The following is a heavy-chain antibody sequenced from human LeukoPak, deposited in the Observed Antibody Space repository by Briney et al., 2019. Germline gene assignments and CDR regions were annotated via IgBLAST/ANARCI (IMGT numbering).Heavy chain of an antibody. CDR3: ASPRVVVGYYMDA. D-gene: IGHD2-15*01. CDR1: GFTFSSYW. Sequence: GGSLRLSCAAYGFTFSSYWMTWVRQAPGKGLEWVANIKQDGSEKYYVDSVKGRFTISRDNAKKSVHLQMNSLRAEDTAVYYCASPRVVVGYYMDAWGKGTTVTVSS. V-gene: IGHV3-7*01. CDR2: IKQDGSEK. J-gene: IGHJ6*03.